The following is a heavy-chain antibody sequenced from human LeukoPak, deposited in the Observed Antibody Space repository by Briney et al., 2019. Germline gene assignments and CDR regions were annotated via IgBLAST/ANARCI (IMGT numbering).Heavy chain of an antibody. Sequence: GSLRLSCAASGFTFSSYSMNWVRQAPGKGLEWVSSISSSSSYIYYADSVKGRFTISRDNAKNSLYLQMNSLRAEGTAVYYCARRLGGGYCSSTSCYFDYWGQGTLVTVSS. CDR2: ISSSSSYI. CDR1: GFTFSSYS. CDR3: ARRLGGGYCSSTSCYFDY. J-gene: IGHJ4*02. V-gene: IGHV3-21*01. D-gene: IGHD2-2*01.